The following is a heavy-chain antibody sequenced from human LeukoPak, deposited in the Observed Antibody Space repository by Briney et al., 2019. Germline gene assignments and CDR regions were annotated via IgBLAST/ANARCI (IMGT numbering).Heavy chain of an antibody. CDR3: ARPVEMATISDAFDI. Sequence: GESLKISCKGSGYSFTSYWIGWVRQMPGKGLEWMGIIYPGDSDTRYSPSFQGQVTISADKSISTAYLQWSSLKASDTATYYCARPVEMATISDAFDIWGQGTMVTVSS. D-gene: IGHD5-24*01. V-gene: IGHV5-51*01. CDR2: IYPGDSDT. J-gene: IGHJ3*02. CDR1: GYSFTSYW.